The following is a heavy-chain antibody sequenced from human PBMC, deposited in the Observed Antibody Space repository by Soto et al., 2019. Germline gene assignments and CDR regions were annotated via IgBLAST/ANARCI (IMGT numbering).Heavy chain of an antibody. CDR2: INAGNGNT. Sequence: ASVKVSCKASGYTFTSYAMHWVRQAPGQRLEWMGWINAGNGNTKYSQKFQGRVTITRDTSASTAYMELSSLRSEDTAVYYCATGIEYYDFWSGYYGGWFDPWGQGTLVTVSS. D-gene: IGHD3-3*01. CDR1: GYTFTSYA. V-gene: IGHV1-3*01. J-gene: IGHJ5*02. CDR3: ATGIEYYDFWSGYYGGWFDP.